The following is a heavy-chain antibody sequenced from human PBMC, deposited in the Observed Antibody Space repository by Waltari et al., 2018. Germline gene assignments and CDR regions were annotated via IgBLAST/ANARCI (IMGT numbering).Heavy chain of an antibody. Sequence: EVHLVESGGGLVHPGDSVRLSCAASGVIVSNNYLSWVRQPPGKGLEWVSVIYRGGETYYADSVKCRFTISRDNSKNTLDLQMNKVRAEDTAVYYCTSDHGLSWPLDWGQGTMVTVSS. CDR1: GVIVSNNY. D-gene: IGHD6-13*01. J-gene: IGHJ4*02. V-gene: IGHV3-53*01. CDR3: TSDHGLSWPLD. CDR2: IYRGGET.